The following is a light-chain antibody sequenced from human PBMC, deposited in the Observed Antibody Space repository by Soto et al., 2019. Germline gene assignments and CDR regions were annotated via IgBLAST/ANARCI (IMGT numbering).Light chain of an antibody. Sequence: ETMLTQSPSTLSLSTGERATLSCRASQSVSSYLAWYQQKPGQAPRLLIYDVSNRATGIPARFSGSGSGTDFTLTISSLEPADFAVYYCQQRSNWPLTFGGGTKVDIK. V-gene: IGKV3-11*01. CDR1: QSVSSY. J-gene: IGKJ4*01. CDR2: DVS. CDR3: QQRSNWPLT.